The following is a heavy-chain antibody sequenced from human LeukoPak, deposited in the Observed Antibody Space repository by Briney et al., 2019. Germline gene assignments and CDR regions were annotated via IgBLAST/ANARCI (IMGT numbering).Heavy chain of an antibody. V-gene: IGHV3-23*01. CDR1: GFTFSSYA. J-gene: IGHJ6*03. CDR3: ARAVGSGSFQTYYYYMDV. Sequence: PGGSLRLSCAASGFTFSSYAMGWVRQAPGKGLEWVSSISGRDGSTYYADSVKGRLTISRDNSKNTLYLQMNSLRAEDTAVYYCARAVGSGSFQTYYYYMDVWGKGTTVTISS. CDR2: ISGRDGST. D-gene: IGHD3-10*01.